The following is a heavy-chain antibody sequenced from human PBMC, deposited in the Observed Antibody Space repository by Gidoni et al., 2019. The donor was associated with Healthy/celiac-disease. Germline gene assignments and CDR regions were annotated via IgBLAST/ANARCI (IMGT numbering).Heavy chain of an antibody. V-gene: IGHV1-3*01. J-gene: IGHJ5*02. Sequence: QVQLVQSGAEVKKPGASVKVSCKASGYTFTSYAMHWVRQAPGQRLEWMGWINAGNGNTKYSQKFQGRVTSTRDTSASTAYMELSSLRSEDTAVYYCARGRGQLLTNWFDPWGQGTLVTVSS. CDR2: INAGNGNT. CDR1: GYTFTSYA. D-gene: IGHD1-26*01. CDR3: ARGRGQLLTNWFDP.